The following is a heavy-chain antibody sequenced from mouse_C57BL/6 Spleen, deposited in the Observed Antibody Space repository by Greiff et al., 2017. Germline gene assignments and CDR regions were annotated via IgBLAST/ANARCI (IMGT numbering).Heavy chain of an antibody. CDR1: GYTFTSYW. CDR3: ARGGGHWYFDV. Sequence: QVQLQQPGAELVKPGASVKLSCKASGYTFTSYWMHWVKQRPGQGLEWIGMIHPNSGSTNYNETFKSKATLTVDKSSSTAYMQLSSLTSEDSAVYYCARGGGHWYFDVWGTGTTVTVSS. CDR2: IHPNSGST. D-gene: IGHD3-3*01. V-gene: IGHV1-64*01. J-gene: IGHJ1*03.